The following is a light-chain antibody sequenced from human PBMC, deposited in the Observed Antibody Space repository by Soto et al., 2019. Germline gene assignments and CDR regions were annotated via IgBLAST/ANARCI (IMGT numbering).Light chain of an antibody. CDR1: QSVSSN. V-gene: IGKV3-15*01. CDR3: QQYNAT. J-gene: IGKJ1*01. CDR2: GAS. Sequence: EIVMTQSPATLSVSPGERATLSCRASQSVSSNLAWYQQNPGQAPRLLIYGASTRATGIPARFSGSGSGTEFTLTISSLQSEDFAVYYCQQYNATFGQGTKVEIK.